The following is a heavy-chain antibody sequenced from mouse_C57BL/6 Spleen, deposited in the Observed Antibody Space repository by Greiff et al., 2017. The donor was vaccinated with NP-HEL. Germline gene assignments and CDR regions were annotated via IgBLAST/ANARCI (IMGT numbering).Heavy chain of an antibody. V-gene: IGHV1-82*01. CDR2: IYPGDGDT. CDR1: GYAFSSSW. D-gene: IGHD2-4*01. Sequence: VQLQQSGPELVKPGASVKISCKASGYAFSSSWMNWVKQRPGKGLEWIGRIYPGDGDTNYNGKFKGKATLTADKSSSTAYMQLSSLTSEDSAVYFCASGGDYLNYFDYWGQGTTLTVSS. CDR3: ASGGDYLNYFDY. J-gene: IGHJ2*01.